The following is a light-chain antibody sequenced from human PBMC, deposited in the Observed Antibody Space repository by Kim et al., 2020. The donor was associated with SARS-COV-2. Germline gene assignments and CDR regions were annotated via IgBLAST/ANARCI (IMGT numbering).Light chain of an antibody. J-gene: IGLJ1*01. Sequence: QSITNSCTGTSSDVGGYNYVSWYQQHPGKAPNLMIYDVSNRPSGVSNRFSGSKSGNTASLTISGLQAEDEADYYCSSYTSSSTLYVFGTGTKVTVL. CDR3: SSYTSSSTLYV. V-gene: IGLV2-14*03. CDR2: DVS. CDR1: SSDVGGYNY.